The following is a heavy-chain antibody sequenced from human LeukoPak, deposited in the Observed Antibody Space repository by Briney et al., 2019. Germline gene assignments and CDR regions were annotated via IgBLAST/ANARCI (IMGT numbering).Heavy chain of an antibody. CDR1: GGSISSYY. CDR3: ARSQDWFDP. V-gene: IGHV4-59*01. Sequence: TSSETLSLTCTVSGGSISSYYWSWIRQPPGKGLEWIGYIYYSGSTNYNPSVKSRVTISVYMSKNQFSLKLSSVTAADTAVYYCARSQDWFDPWGQGTLVTVSS. CDR2: IYYSGST. J-gene: IGHJ5*02. D-gene: IGHD2-15*01.